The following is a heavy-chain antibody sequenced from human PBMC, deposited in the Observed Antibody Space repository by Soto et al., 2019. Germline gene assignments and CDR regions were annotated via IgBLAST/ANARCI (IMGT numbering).Heavy chain of an antibody. D-gene: IGHD1-26*01. J-gene: IGHJ4*02. Sequence: LRLSCVASGFTFSTNYGLAWVRQARGKGLEWVSSISGSGDGIAYADSVKGRFTISTDSSKNTLYLQMNNLRAEDTAVYFCAKKCRGSCPFDYWGQGTLVTVSS. CDR1: GFTFSTNYG. CDR2: ISGSGDGI. CDR3: AKKCRGSCPFDY. V-gene: IGHV3-23*01.